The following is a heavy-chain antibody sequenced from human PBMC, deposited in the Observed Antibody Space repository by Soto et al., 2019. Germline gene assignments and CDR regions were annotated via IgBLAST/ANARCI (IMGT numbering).Heavy chain of an antibody. Sequence: GGSLRLSCAASGFTFSSYSMNWVRQAPGKGLEWVSYISSSSSTIYYADSLKGRFTISRDNAKNSLYLQMNSLRAEDTAVYYCAREVVSRYSSGWIDYWGQGTLVTVSS. CDR2: ISSSSSTI. CDR1: GFTFSSYS. J-gene: IGHJ4*02. CDR3: AREVVSRYSSGWIDY. D-gene: IGHD6-19*01. V-gene: IGHV3-48*01.